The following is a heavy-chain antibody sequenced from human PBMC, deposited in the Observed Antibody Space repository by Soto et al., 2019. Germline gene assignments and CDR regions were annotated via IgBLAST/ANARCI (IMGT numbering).Heavy chain of an antibody. V-gene: IGHV3-30*03. D-gene: IGHD4-17*01. CDR1: EFTFSNYA. CDR3: VLGPSYSDSYFDF. Sequence: GGSLRLSCAASEFTFSNYAMHWVRQPPGKGLQWLAVISYDGNNKYYADSVEGRFTISRDNSKNTVYLQMNSLRLEDTAVYYYVLGPSYSDSYFDFWGQGTLVTVSS. J-gene: IGHJ4*02. CDR2: ISYDGNNK.